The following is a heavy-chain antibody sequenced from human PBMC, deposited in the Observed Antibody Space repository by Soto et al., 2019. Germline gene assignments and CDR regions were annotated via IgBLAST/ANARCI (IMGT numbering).Heavy chain of an antibody. J-gene: IGHJ3*02. D-gene: IGHD2-15*01. CDR2: ISWDGGST. CDR3: AKDSAPYCSGGSCYYAGDAFDI. V-gene: IGHV3-43*01. CDR1: GFTFDDYT. Sequence: EVQLVESGGVVVQPGGSLRLSCAASGFTFDDYTMHWVRQAPGKGLEWVSLISWDGGSTYYADSVKGRFTISRDNSKNSPYLQMNSLRTEDTALYYCAKDSAPYCSGGSCYYAGDAFDIWGQGTMVTVSS.